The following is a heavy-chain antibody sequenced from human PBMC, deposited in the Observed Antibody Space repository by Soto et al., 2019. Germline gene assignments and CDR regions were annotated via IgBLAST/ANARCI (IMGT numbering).Heavy chain of an antibody. V-gene: IGHV4-34*01. CDR2: INHSGST. Sequence: QVPLQQWGAGLLKPSETLSLTCAVYGGSFSGYYWSWIRQPPGKGLEWIGEINHSGSTNYNPSLKSRVTISVDTSKNQFSLKLSSVTAADTAVYYCAELDYGDYVHYWGQGTLVTVSS. J-gene: IGHJ4*02. D-gene: IGHD4-17*01. CDR1: GGSFSGYY. CDR3: AELDYGDYVHY.